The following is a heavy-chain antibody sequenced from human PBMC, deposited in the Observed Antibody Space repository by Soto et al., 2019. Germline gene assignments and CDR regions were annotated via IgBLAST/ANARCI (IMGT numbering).Heavy chain of an antibody. CDR3: ARGGEPYNWFDP. CDR2: INAGNGNT. V-gene: IGHV1-3*01. D-gene: IGHD3-3*01. J-gene: IGHJ5*02. Sequence: ASVKVSCKASGYTFTSYAMHWVRQAPGQRLEWMGWINAGNGNTKYSQKFQGRVTITRDTSASTAYMELSSLRSEDTAVYYCARGGEPYNWFDPWGQGTLVTVSS. CDR1: GYTFTSYA.